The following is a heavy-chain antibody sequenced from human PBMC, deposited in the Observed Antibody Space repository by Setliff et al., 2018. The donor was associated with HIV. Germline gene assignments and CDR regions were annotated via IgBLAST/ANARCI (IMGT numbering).Heavy chain of an antibody. CDR3: ARGRSCSSSSCYLVYYYYYGMDV. D-gene: IGHD2-2*01. J-gene: IGHJ6*02. CDR1: GGSFSGFY. V-gene: IGHV4-34*01. CDR2: IIHTGST. Sequence: SETLSLTCAVYGGSFSGFYWSWIRQPPGKGLEWIGEIIHTGSTNYNPSLKSRVTISVDTSKNQFSLRLSSVTAADTAVYYCARGRSCSSSSCYLVYYYYYGMDVWGHGSTVTVSS.